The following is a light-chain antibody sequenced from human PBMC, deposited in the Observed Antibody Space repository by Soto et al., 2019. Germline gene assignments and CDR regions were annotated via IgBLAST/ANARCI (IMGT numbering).Light chain of an antibody. CDR1: QSVSNNY. V-gene: IGKV3-20*01. CDR3: QLLNNYPLLT. CDR2: GAS. Sequence: EIVLTQSPGTLSLSPGERATLSCRASQSVSNNYLAWYQQKPGQAPRLLIYGASSRATGIPDRFSGGGPGTDFTLTISSLQPEDFATYYCQLLNNYPLLTFGGGTKVDIK. J-gene: IGKJ4*01.